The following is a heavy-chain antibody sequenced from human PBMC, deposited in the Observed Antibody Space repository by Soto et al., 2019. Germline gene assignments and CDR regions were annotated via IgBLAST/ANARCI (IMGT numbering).Heavy chain of an antibody. J-gene: IGHJ5*02. V-gene: IGHV1-18*01. CDR2: ISAYNGNT. CDR1: GYTFTSYG. D-gene: IGHD3-9*01. CDR3: AREDYDILAGYYRDRWFDP. Sequence: ASVKVSCKASGYTFTSYGISWVRQAPGQGLEWMGWISAYNGNTNYAQKLQGRVTMTTDTSTSTAYMELSSLRSEDTAVYYCAREDYDILAGYYRDRWFDPWGQGTLVTVSS.